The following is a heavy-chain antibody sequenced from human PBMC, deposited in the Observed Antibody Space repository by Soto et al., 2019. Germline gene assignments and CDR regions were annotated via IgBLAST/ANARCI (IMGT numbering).Heavy chain of an antibody. CDR3: AKNGHFWSWGMDV. Sequence: GGSLRLSCAASGFTFNTYAMTWVRQAPGKGLEWVSLISESGDGTYYADSVKGRFTISRDNSLRTLNLQMNSLRAEDTAVYYWAKNGHFWSWGMDVWGQGTTVTVSS. CDR1: GFTFNTYA. CDR2: ISESGDGT. J-gene: IGHJ6*02. V-gene: IGHV3-23*01. D-gene: IGHD3-3*02.